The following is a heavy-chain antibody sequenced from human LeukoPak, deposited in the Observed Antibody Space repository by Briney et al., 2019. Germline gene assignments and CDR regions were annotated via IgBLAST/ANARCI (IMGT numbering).Heavy chain of an antibody. CDR3: ARMGKVTTGYYYYYMDV. J-gene: IGHJ6*03. Sequence: PSQTLSLTCTVSGGSISSGSYSWTWIRQPAGKGLEYIGRIYTSGRTNYNPSLKSRVTISVDTSKNQFSLKLSSVTAADTAVYYCARMGKVTTGYYYYYMDVWGKGTTVTISS. CDR2: IYTSGRT. D-gene: IGHD4-11*01. V-gene: IGHV4-61*02. CDR1: GGSISSGSYS.